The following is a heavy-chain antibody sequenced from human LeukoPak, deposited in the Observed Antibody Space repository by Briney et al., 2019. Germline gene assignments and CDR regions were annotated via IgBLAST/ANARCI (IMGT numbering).Heavy chain of an antibody. V-gene: IGHV4-59*01. J-gene: IGHJ4*02. D-gene: IGHD6-19*01. CDR3: ARNSGWYAASIDY. Sequence: SETLSLTCTVSGVSMSSYYWSWVRQPPGKGLEWIGYIYYSGSTNYNPPLKSRVTISVDTPMNQFSLKLSSVTAADTAVYYCARNSGWYAASIDYWGQGTLVTVSS. CDR2: IYYSGST. CDR1: GVSMSSYY.